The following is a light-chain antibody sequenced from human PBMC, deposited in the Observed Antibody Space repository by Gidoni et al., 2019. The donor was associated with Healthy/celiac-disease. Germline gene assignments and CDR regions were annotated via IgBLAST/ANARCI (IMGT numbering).Light chain of an antibody. CDR3: QQYGTRIT. CDR1: QRVSSSY. CDR2: GAS. V-gene: IGKV3-20*01. J-gene: IGKJ5*01. Sequence: EIVLTQSPGTLSLSPGERATLSCRASQRVSSSYLAWYQQKPGQAPRLLLYGASSRASGIPDRFSGSGSGTDFTLTISRLEPEDFAVYYCQQYGTRITFGQGTRLEIK.